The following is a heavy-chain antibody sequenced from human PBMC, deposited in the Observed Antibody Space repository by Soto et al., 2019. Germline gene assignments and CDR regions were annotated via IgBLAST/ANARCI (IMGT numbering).Heavy chain of an antibody. D-gene: IGHD2-15*01. J-gene: IGHJ3*02. CDR2: IYSGGST. CDR3: ARSYCSGGSCYRRDAFDI. V-gene: IGHV3-53*04. CDR1: GFTVSSNY. Sequence: EVQLVESGGGLVQPGGSLRLSCAASGFTVSSNYMSWVRQAPGKRLEWVSVIYSGGSTYYADSVKGRFTISRHNSKNTLYLQMNSLRAEDTAVYYCARSYCSGGSCYRRDAFDIWGQGTMVTVSS.